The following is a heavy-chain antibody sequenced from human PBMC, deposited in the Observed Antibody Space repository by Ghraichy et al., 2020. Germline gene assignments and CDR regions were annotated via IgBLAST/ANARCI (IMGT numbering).Heavy chain of an antibody. CDR2: INHSGST. CDR3: ARGRRYSSSWYAVGFDY. D-gene: IGHD6-13*01. Sequence: SETLSLTCAVYGGSFSGYYWSWIRQPPGKGLEWIGEINHSGSTNYNPSLKSRVTISVDTSKNQFSLKLSSVTAADTAVYYCARGRRYSSSWYAVGFDYWGQGTLVTVSS. CDR1: GGSFSGYY. V-gene: IGHV4-34*01. J-gene: IGHJ4*02.